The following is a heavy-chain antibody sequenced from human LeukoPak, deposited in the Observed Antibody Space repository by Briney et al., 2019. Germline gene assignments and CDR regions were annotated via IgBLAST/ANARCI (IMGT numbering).Heavy chain of an antibody. CDR1: GGSFSGYY. CDR2: INHSGST. J-gene: IGHJ3*02. Sequence: SETLSLTCAVYGGSFSGYYWSWIRQPPGKGLEWIGEINHSGSTNYNPSLKSRVTISVDTSKNQFSLKLSSVTAADTAVYYCASRCCSSTSCYHSGHAFDIWGQGTMVTVSS. V-gene: IGHV4-34*01. CDR3: ASRCCSSTSCYHSGHAFDI. D-gene: IGHD2-2*01.